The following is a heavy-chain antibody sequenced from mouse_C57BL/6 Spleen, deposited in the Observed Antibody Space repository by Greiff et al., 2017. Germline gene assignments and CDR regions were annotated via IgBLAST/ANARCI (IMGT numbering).Heavy chain of an antibody. J-gene: IGHJ4*01. CDR3: TAVVAHYYYAMDY. CDR2: IRNKANNHAT. Sequence: EVKLMESGGGLVQPGGSMKLSCAASGFTFSDAWMDWVRQSPEKGLEWVAEIRNKANNHATYYAESVKGRFTISRDDSQSSVYLQMNRLRAEDTGIYYCTAVVAHYYYAMDYWGQGTSVTVAS. V-gene: IGHV6-6*01. CDR1: GFTFSDAW. D-gene: IGHD1-1*01.